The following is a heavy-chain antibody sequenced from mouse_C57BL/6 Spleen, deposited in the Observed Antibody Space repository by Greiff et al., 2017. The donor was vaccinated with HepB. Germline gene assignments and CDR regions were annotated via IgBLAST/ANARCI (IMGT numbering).Heavy chain of an antibody. Sequence: DVQLVESGGGLVQPKGSLKLSCAASGFTFNTYAMHWVRQAPGKGLEWVARIRSKSSNYATYYADSVKDRFTISRDDSQSMLYLQMNNLKTEDTAMYYCVRRRDYGSSYWYFDVWGTGTTVTVSS. V-gene: IGHV10-3*01. CDR2: IRSKSSNYAT. D-gene: IGHD1-1*01. CDR3: VRRRDYGSSYWYFDV. J-gene: IGHJ1*03. CDR1: GFTFNTYA.